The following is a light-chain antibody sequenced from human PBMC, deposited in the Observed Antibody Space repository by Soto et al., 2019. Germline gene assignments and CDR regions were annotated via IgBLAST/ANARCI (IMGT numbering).Light chain of an antibody. CDR1: QSVSSYY. CDR2: AAS. J-gene: IGKJ1*01. CDR3: QQCGSSPWT. V-gene: IGKV3-20*01. Sequence: EIVLTQSPGTLSLSPGERATLSCRASQSVSSYYLAWYQKKPGQAPRLLIYAASSRATGIPDRFSGGGSGTDFTLTISRLETEDFAVYYCQQCGSSPWTFGQGTEVEIK.